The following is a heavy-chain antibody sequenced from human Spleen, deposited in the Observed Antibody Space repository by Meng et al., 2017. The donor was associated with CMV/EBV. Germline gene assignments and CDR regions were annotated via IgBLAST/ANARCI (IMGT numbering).Heavy chain of an antibody. Sequence: GGSLRLSCAASGFTFSSYSMNWVRQAPGKGLEWVSSISSSSSYIYYADSVKGRFTISRDNAKNSLYLQMNSLRAEDTAFYYCARDTFDSRGYFSPWGQGTLVTVSS. J-gene: IGHJ5*02. CDR2: ISSSSSYI. CDR1: GFTFSSYS. D-gene: IGHD3-22*01. V-gene: IGHV3-21*04. CDR3: ARDTFDSRGYFSP.